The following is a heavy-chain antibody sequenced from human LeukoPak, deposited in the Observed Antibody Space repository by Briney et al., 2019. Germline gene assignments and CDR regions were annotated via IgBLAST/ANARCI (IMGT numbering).Heavy chain of an antibody. D-gene: IGHD4-23*01. V-gene: IGHV3-15*01. CDR3: TPQDYGGTSFDY. Sequence: GGSLRPSCAAFGFTFSNAWMSWVRQAPGKGLEWVGRIKSKTDGGTTDYAAPVKGRFTISRDDSKNTLYLQMNSLKTEDTAVYYCTPQDYGGTSFDYWGQGTLVTASS. CDR1: GFTFSNAW. J-gene: IGHJ4*02. CDR2: IKSKTDGGTT.